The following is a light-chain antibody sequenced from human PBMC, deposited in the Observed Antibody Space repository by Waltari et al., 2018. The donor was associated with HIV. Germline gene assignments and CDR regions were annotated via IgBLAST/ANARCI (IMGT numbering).Light chain of an antibody. Sequence: DLVMTKSPYSLAVSLVERATINCKSSQLDFKRSSDKNSLVWYHQKSGQPPKLVIYWAGTREPGVPERFSGSGSGTDFTLTISSLQAVDEAGYYCQQQYTSPYTFGQGNKLEIK. CDR3: QQQYTSPYT. CDR1: QLDFKRSSDKNS. J-gene: IGKJ2*01. V-gene: IGKV4-1*01. CDR2: WAG.